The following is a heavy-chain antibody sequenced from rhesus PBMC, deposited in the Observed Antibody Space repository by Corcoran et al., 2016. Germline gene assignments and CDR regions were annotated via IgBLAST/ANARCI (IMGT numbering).Heavy chain of an antibody. CDR1: GASISSDY. D-gene: IGHD4-23*01. CDR2: IYGSGGNT. V-gene: IGHV4S2*01. Sequence: QVQLQESGPGLVKPSEHLPLTCAVSGASISSDYWSWIRQAPGKGLEWIGRIYGSGGNTDYNPALKSRVTISMDRSKNQFSLKLSSVTVADTAVYYCARDRPSNDRFDVWGAGLLVTVSP. J-gene: IGHJ5-1*01. CDR3: ARDRPSNDRFDV.